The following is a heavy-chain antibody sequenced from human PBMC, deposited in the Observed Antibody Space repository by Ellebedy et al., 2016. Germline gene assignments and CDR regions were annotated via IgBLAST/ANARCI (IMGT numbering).Heavy chain of an antibody. CDR1: EFTFRYYA. D-gene: IGHD4-17*01. J-gene: IGHJ4*02. CDR2: ISGSGSDT. V-gene: IGHV3-23*01. CDR3: AKSSVTRSHFDY. Sequence: GGSLRLSCAASEFTFRYYAITRVRQAPGKGLEWVSGISGSGSDTYYADSVKGRFTISRDNSENTLCLQMNSLRAEDTAVYYCAKSSVTRSHFDYWGPGTLVTVSS.